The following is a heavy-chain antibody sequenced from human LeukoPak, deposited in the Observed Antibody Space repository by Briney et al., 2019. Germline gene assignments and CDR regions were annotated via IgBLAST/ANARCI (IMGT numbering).Heavy chain of an antibody. D-gene: IGHD1-26*01. V-gene: IGHV3-66*01. Sequence: GGSLRLSCAASGFTVSSNYMSWVRQAPGKGLEWVSVIYSGGSTYYADSVKGRFTISRDNSKNTLYLQMNSLRAEDTAVYYCARDPAVGARSYYYGMDVWGQGTTVTVSS. J-gene: IGHJ6*02. CDR2: IYSGGST. CDR3: ARDPAVGARSYYYGMDV. CDR1: GFTVSSNY.